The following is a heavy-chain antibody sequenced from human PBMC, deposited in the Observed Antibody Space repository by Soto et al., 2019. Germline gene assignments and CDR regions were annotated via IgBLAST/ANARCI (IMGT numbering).Heavy chain of an antibody. CDR3: ARRIVATETFDY. CDR2: SYYAGST. D-gene: IGHD5-12*01. CDR1: GVSMIRYY. Sequence: QVRLQESGPGLVKPSETLSLTCTVSGVSMIRYYWGWIPQPPGRGPEWIGFSYYAGSTMYNPSLNSRVTISVDTSKNQFSLTVTSVTAADTAVYYCARRIVATETFDYWGQGTLVTVSS. J-gene: IGHJ4*02. V-gene: IGHV4-59*08.